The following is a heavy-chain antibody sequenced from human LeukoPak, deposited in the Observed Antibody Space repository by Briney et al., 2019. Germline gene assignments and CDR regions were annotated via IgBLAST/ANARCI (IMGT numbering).Heavy chain of an antibody. CDR3: AGDTGGGDTYYYYYYGMDV. D-gene: IGHD2-21*02. J-gene: IGHJ6*02. CDR1: GGSISSYY. CDR2: IYTSGST. V-gene: IGHV4-4*07. Sequence: SETLSLTCTVSGGSISSYYWSWIRQPAGKGLEWIGRIYTSGSTNYNPSLKSRVTMSVDTSKNQFSLKLSSVTAADTAVYYCAGDTGGGDTYYYYYYGMDVWGQGTTVTVSS.